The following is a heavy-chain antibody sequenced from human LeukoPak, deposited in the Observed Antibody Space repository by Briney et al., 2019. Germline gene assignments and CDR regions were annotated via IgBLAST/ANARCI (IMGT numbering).Heavy chain of an antibody. D-gene: IGHD3-16*01. CDR2: IKPDGSEK. J-gene: IGHJ4*02. V-gene: IGHV3-7*01. CDR3: ARAPAFGTVDY. CDR1: GYSFTSYW. Sequence: GESLKISCKGSGYSFTSYWIGWVRPMPGKGLEWVANIKPDGSEKYPVDSVKGRFTVTRDNARNTLYLQMSRLRDDDSAVYYCARAPAFGTVDYWGQGTLVTVSS.